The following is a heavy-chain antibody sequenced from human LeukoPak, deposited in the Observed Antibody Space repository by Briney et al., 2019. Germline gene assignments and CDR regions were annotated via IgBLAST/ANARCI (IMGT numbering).Heavy chain of an antibody. CDR2: IYPGDSDT. CDR3: ARLKPDVDIVATNLFDY. V-gene: IGHV5-51*01. CDR1: GCSFTSYW. J-gene: IGHJ4*02. Sequence: GESLKISCKGSGCSFTSYWISWVRRMPGKGVEWMGIIYPGDSDTRYSPSFQGQVTISADKSISTAYLQWSSLKASDTAMYYCARLKPDVDIVATNLFDYWGQGTLVTVSS. D-gene: IGHD5-12*01.